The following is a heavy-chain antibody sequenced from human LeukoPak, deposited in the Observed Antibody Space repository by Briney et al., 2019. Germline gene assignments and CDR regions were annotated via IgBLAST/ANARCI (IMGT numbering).Heavy chain of an antibody. CDR2: ISYDANNK. J-gene: IGHJ5*02. CDR3: AKVSGYDSSGYYP. Sequence: GGSLRLSCASSGFTFSSYGIHWVRQAPGKGLEWVAFISYDANNKYYVDSVKGRFTISRDNSKNTLYLQMNGLRAEDTAVYYCAKVSGYDSSGYYPWGQGTLVTVSS. D-gene: IGHD3-22*01. V-gene: IGHV3-30*02. CDR1: GFTFSSYG.